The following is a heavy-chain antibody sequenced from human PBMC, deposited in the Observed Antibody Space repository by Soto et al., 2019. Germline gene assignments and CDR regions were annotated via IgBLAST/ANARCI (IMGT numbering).Heavy chain of an antibody. CDR2: ISGSGGNT. D-gene: IGHD2-15*01. V-gene: IGHV3-23*01. J-gene: IGHJ6*02. CDR1: GFTFSSYA. CDR3: AKGGDDCSGGTCYYYYYGMDV. Sequence: PGGSLRLSCAASGFTFSSYAMSWVRQAPGKGLEWVSAISGSGGNTYYADSVKGRFTISRDNSKNTLSLQMNSLRAEDTAVYYCAKGGDDCSGGTCYYYYYGMDVWGQVTTVTVSS.